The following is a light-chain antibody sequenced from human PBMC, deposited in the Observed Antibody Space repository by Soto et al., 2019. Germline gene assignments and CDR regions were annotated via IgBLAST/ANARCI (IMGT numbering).Light chain of an antibody. CDR3: KQYNKXPQT. J-gene: IGKJ1*01. V-gene: IGKV1-5*03. CDR1: QTISSW. Sequence: DIQMTQSPSTRSGSVWDRVTITCRASQTISSWLAWYQQKPGKGPKLLIYKASTLTSGVPSRFSGSGYGTEFTLTISSLQPDDFAVYYSKQYNKXPQTYGQGTKV. CDR2: KAS.